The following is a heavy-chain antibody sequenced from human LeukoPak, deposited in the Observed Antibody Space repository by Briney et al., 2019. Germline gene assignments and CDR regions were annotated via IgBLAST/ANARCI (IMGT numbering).Heavy chain of an antibody. CDR3: ARSTPTRCFDY. Sequence: GASVKVSCKASGYTFTSYGISWVRQAPGQGLEWMGTIHPTNSGTTYAQQFQGRVSMTTDTSTSTVYMELSGLRSEDTAVYYCARSTPTRCFDYWGQGTVVTVSS. J-gene: IGHJ4*02. V-gene: IGHV1-18*01. D-gene: IGHD1-1*01. CDR1: GYTFTSYG. CDR2: IHPTNSGT.